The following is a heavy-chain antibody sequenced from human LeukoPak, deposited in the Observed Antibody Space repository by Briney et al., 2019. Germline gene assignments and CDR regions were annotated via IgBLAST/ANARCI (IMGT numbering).Heavy chain of an antibody. CDR2: ISSSSTI. Sequence: GGSLRLSCAASGFTFDDYGMSWVRQAPGKGLEWVSYISSSSTIYYADSVKGRFTISRDNAKNSLYLQMNSLRAEDTAVYYCARDIEQWRATTDDYWGQGTLVTVSS. D-gene: IGHD5-24*01. CDR1: GFTFDDYG. J-gene: IGHJ4*02. CDR3: ARDIEQWRATTDDY. V-gene: IGHV3-69-1*01.